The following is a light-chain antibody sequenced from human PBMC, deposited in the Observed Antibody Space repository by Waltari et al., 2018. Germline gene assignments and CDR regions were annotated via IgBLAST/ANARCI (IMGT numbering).Light chain of an antibody. CDR3: QHYHNWPPIT. V-gene: IGKV3-15*01. Sequence: EIVMTQSPATLSVSPGERATLSCRASQSISTNLAWYQQKPGQAPRLLIYGASTRSTGFPARFSGSGFGTEFTLTISSLRSEDCAVYYCQHYHNWPPITFGQGTRLE. CDR2: GAS. J-gene: IGKJ5*01. CDR1: QSISTN.